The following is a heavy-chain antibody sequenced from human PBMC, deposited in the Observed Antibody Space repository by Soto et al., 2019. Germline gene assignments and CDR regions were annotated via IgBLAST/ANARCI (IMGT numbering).Heavy chain of an antibody. CDR2: INSDGSST. J-gene: IGHJ4*02. D-gene: IGHD4-17*01. CDR3: ARDYGDYPPSDY. V-gene: IGHV3-74*01. CDR1: GFTFSSYW. Sequence: EVQLVESGGGLVQPGGSLRLSCAASGFTFSSYWMHWVRQAPGKGLVWVSRINSDGSSTYYADSVKGRFTISRDNAKNTPYLQMNSLRAEDTAVYYCARDYGDYPPSDYWGQGTLVTVSS.